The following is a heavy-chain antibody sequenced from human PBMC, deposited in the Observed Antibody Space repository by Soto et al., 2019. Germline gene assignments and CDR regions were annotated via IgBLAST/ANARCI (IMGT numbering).Heavy chain of an antibody. CDR3: ARGGTPIDY. V-gene: IGHV1-18*01. Sequence: GASVKFSCKASGYSFVSYDISWVRQAPGQVLECMVWISAYNGDTNYXXNFQGRVXXTTDTSTRPAXMELRXLRSDDTAVYYCARGGTPIDYWRQGTLVTVSS. D-gene: IGHD3-16*01. CDR1: GYSFVSYD. CDR2: ISAYNGDT. J-gene: IGHJ4*02.